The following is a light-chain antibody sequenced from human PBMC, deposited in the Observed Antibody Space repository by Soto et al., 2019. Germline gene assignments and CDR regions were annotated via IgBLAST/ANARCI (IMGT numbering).Light chain of an antibody. CDR2: STS. CDR1: TGAVTSGYY. Sequence: QAVVTQEPSLTVSPGGTVTLTCTSSTGAVTSGYYPNWFQQKPGQAPRTLIYSTSNKYSWTPARFSGSLLGGKAALTLSGVQPEDEAEYYCLLYYGGTQLFGGGTKLTVL. J-gene: IGLJ2*01. CDR3: LLYYGGTQL. V-gene: IGLV7-43*01.